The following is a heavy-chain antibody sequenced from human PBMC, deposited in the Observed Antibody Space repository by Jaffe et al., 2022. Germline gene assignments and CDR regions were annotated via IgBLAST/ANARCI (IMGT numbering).Heavy chain of an antibody. D-gene: IGHD6-13*01. CDR2: ISGSGGST. Sequence: EVQLLESGGGLVQPGGSLRLSCAASGFTFSSYAMSWVRQAPGKGLEWVSAISGSGGSTYYADSVKGRFTISRDNSKNTLYLQMNSLRAEDTAVYYCAKYFGSCPVYSSSCLFDYWGQGTLVTVSS. CDR3: AKYFGSCPVYSSSCLFDY. J-gene: IGHJ4*02. CDR1: GFTFSSYA. V-gene: IGHV3-23*01.